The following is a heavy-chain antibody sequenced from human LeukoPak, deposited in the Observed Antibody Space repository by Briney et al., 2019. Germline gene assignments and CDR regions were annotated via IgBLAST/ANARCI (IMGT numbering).Heavy chain of an antibody. D-gene: IGHD3-22*01. J-gene: IGHJ4*02. CDR1: GYTFTGYY. V-gene: IGHV7-4-1*02. CDR3: ARDYYDSSGYEIDY. CDR2: INTNTGNP. Sequence: GASVKVSCKASGYTFTGYYRHWVRQAPGQGLEWMGWINTNTGNPTYAQGFTGRFVFSLDTSVSTAYLQISSLKAEDTAVYYCARDYYDSSGYEIDYWGQGTLVTVSS.